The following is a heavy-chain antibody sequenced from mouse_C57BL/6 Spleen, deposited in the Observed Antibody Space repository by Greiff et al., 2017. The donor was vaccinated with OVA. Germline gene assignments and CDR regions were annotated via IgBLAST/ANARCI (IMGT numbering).Heavy chain of an antibody. D-gene: IGHD3-2*02. J-gene: IGHJ2*01. Sequence: EVKLMESGPGLVKPSQSLSLTCSVTGYSITSGYYWNWIRQFPGNKLEWMGYISYDGSNNYNPSLKNRISITRDTSKNQFFLKLNSVTTEDTATYYCAREDSSGYVWGQGTTLTVSS. V-gene: IGHV3-6*01. CDR1: GYSITSGYY. CDR3: AREDSSGYV. CDR2: ISYDGSN.